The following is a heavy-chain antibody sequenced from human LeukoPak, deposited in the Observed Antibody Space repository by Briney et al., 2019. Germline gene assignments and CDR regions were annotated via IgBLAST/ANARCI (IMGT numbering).Heavy chain of an antibody. CDR3: ASTPGDYVWGSYRSLLGFVFDY. CDR2: IYYSGST. V-gene: IGHV4-39*01. Sequence: SETLSLTCTVSGGSISSSSYYWGWIRQPPGKGLEWIGRIYYSGSTYYNPSLKSRVTISVDTSKNQFSLKLSSVTAADTAVYYCASTPGDYVWGSYRSLLGFVFDYWGQGTLVTVCS. D-gene: IGHD3-16*02. CDR1: GGSISSSSYY. J-gene: IGHJ4*02.